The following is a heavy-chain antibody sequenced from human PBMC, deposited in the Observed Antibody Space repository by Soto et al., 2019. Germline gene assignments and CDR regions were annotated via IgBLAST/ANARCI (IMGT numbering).Heavy chain of an antibody. CDR3: ARGPGHWYFDL. J-gene: IGHJ2*01. CDR2: IGTAGDT. CDR1: GFTFSSYD. Sequence: GGSLRLSCAASGFTFSSYDMHWVRQATGKGLEWVSAIGTAGDTYYPGSVKGRFTISRENAKNSLYLQMNSLRAGDTAVYYCARGPGHWYFDLWGRGTLVTVSS. V-gene: IGHV3-13*01.